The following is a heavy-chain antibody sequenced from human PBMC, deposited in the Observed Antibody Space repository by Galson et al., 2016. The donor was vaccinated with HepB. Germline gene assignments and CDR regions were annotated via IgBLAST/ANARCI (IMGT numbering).Heavy chain of an antibody. CDR3: AKHPSYASSGYYYVNYFDY. Sequence: SLRLSCAASGFTFSSYAMSWVRQAPGKGLEWVSAIGGGGGSTYYADSVKGRFTISRDNSKSTLYLQMNSLRAGGTALYYCAKHPSYASSGYYYVNYFDYWGQGTLVTVSS. V-gene: IGHV3-23*01. J-gene: IGHJ4*02. CDR2: IGGGGGST. D-gene: IGHD3-22*01. CDR1: GFTFSSYA.